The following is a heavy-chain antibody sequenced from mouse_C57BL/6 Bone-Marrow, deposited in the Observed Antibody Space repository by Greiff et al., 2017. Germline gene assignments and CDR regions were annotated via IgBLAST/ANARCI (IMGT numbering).Heavy chain of an antibody. Sequence: QVQLQQSGAELVRPGTSVKVSCKASGYAFTNYLIEWVKQRPGQGLEWIGVINPGSGGTNYNEKFKGKATLTADQSSSTAYMQLSSLTSEDSAVYFCARGSYSDYWGQGTTLTVSS. CDR3: ARGSYSDY. CDR2: INPGSGGT. D-gene: IGHD1-1*01. V-gene: IGHV1-54*01. CDR1: GYAFTNYL. J-gene: IGHJ2*01.